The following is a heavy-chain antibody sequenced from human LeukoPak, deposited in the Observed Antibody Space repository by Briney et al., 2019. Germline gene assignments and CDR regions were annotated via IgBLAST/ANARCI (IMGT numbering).Heavy chain of an antibody. CDR2: IWYDGSNK. CDR3: AREGLIIGGPFDY. Sequence: GGSLRLSCATSGFTFSTYVMHWVRQAPGKGLEWVAVIWYDGSNKYYADSVKGRFTISRDNSKNTLYLQMNSLRAEDTAVYYCAREGLIIGGPFDYWGQGTLVTVSS. CDR1: GFTFSTYV. J-gene: IGHJ4*02. D-gene: IGHD1-20*01. V-gene: IGHV3-33*08.